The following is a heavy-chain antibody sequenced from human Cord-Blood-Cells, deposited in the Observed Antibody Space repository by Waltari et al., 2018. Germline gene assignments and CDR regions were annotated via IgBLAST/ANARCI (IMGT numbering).Heavy chain of an antibody. Sequence: QVQLVESGGGVVQPGRSLRLSCAASGFTFSSYAMHWVRQAPGKGLEWVAVISYDGSNKYYADSVKGRFTISRDNSKNTLYLQMNSLRAEDTAVYYCARERMVAVASFDYWGQGTLVTISS. CDR1: GFTFSSYA. CDR2: ISYDGSNK. D-gene: IGHD6-19*01. V-gene: IGHV3-30-3*01. CDR3: ARERMVAVASFDY. J-gene: IGHJ4*02.